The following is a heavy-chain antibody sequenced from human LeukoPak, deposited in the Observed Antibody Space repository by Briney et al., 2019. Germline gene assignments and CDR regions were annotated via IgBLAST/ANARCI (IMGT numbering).Heavy chain of an antibody. CDR2: IIPILGIA. Sequence: SVKVSCKASGGTFSSYAISWVRQAPGQGLERMGRIIPILGIANYAQKFQGRVTITADKSTSTAYMELSSLRSEDTAVYYCARATDPSSWYSAYGMDVWGQGTTVTVSS. CDR3: ARATDPSSWYSAYGMDV. CDR1: GGTFSSYA. J-gene: IGHJ6*02. D-gene: IGHD6-13*01. V-gene: IGHV1-69*04.